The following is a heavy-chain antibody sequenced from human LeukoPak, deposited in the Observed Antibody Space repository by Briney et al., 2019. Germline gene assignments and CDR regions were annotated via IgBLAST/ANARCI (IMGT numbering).Heavy chain of an antibody. CDR1: GGSVSSYY. J-gene: IGHJ4*02. CDR3: ARHYEIKNRYYFDY. D-gene: IGHD3-9*01. CDR2: IYYSGST. Sequence: SETLSLTCTVSGGSVSSYYWSWIRQPPGKGLEWIGYIYYSGSTNYNPSLKSRVTISVDTSKNQFSLKLSSVTAADTAVYYCARHYEIKNRYYFDYWGQGTLVTVSS. V-gene: IGHV4-59*02.